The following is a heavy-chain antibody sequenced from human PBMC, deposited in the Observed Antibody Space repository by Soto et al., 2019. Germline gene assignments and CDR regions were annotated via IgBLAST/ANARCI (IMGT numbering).Heavy chain of an antibody. J-gene: IGHJ1*01. CDR3: ARGPHYGDYAKH. Sequence: SETLSLTCAVYGGSFSGYYWSWIRQPPGKGLEWIGEINHSGSTNYNPSLKSRVTISVDTSKNQFSLKLSSVTAADTAVYYCARGPHYGDYAKHWGQGTLVTVSS. CDR2: INHSGST. V-gene: IGHV4-34*01. CDR1: GGSFSGYY. D-gene: IGHD4-17*01.